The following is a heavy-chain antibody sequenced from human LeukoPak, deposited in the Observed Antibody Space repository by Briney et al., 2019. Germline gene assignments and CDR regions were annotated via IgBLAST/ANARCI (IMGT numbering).Heavy chain of an antibody. V-gene: IGHV4-4*07. J-gene: IGHJ3*02. D-gene: IGHD2-2*01. CDR3: AREDCSSTSCGAFDI. CDR1: GGSISSYY. CDR2: IYTSGST. Sequence: SETLSLTCTVSGGSISSYYWSWIRQPAGKGLEWIGRIYTSGSTNYNPSLKSRVTMSVDTSKNQFSLKLSSVTAADTAVYYCAREDCSSTSCGAFDIWGQGTMVTVSS.